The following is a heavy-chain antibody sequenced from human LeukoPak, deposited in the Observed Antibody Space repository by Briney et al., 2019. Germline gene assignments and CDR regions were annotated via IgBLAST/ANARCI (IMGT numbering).Heavy chain of an antibody. CDR3: ARDVGTALVTGDY. J-gene: IGHJ4*02. CDR1: GGSFSGYY. CDR2: ISHSGSP. Sequence: SETLSLTCAVYGGSFSGYYWSWIRQPPGKGLEWIGEISHSGSPNYNPSLKSRVTISVDTSKNHSSLRLRSVTAADTAVYYCARDVGTALVTGDYWGQGTLVTVSS. D-gene: IGHD5-18*01. V-gene: IGHV4-34*01.